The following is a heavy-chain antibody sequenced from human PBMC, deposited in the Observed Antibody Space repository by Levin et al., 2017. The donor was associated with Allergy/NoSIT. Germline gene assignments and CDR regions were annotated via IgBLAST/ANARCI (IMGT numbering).Heavy chain of an antibody. CDR3: ARCRLRYFDWLLSTPDNAFDI. Sequence: RSSETLSLTCTVSGGSISSSSYYWGWIRQPPGKGLEWIGSIYYSGSTYYNPSLKSRVTISVDTSKNQFSLKLSSVTAADTAVYYCARCRLRYFDWLLSTPDNAFDIWGQGTMVTVSS. V-gene: IGHV4-39*07. J-gene: IGHJ3*02. CDR1: GGSISSSSYY. CDR2: IYYSGST. D-gene: IGHD3-9*01.